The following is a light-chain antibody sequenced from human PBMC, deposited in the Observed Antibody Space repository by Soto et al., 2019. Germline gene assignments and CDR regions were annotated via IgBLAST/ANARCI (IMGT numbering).Light chain of an antibody. CDR1: QGISSR. V-gene: IGKV1-12*01. J-gene: IGKJ4*01. Sequence: DIQMTQSPSSVSASVGDRVTITCRASQGISSRLAWYQQKPGKAPNLLIYAASNLQSGVPSRFSGSGSETDFTLTIGSLQPEDFATYYRQQANSFPLTLGGGTKVEIK. CDR3: QQANSFPLT. CDR2: AAS.